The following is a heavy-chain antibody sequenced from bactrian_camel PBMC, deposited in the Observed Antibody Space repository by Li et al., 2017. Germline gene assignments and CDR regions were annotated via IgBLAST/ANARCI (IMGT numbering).Heavy chain of an antibody. CDR3: AQGSTWQASTGCIATS. J-gene: IGHJ6*01. CDR2: IINGA. D-gene: IGHD5*01. Sequence: SCAASGYTYNKDCMVWFRQVPGKEREWVAAIINGARYANSVKGRFTISTDNANNTLSLQMDRLRPEDTAMYYCAQGSTWQASTGCIATSWGQGTQVTVS. V-gene: IGHV3S26*01. CDR1: GYTYNKDC.